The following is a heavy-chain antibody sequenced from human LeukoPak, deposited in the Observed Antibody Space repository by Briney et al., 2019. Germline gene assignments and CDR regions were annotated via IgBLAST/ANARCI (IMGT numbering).Heavy chain of an antibody. CDR2: ISSSSSYI. V-gene: IGHV3-21*01. CDR3: ARDTVLWLGEFPFDY. Sequence: PGGSLRLSCAASGFTFSSYSMNWVRQAPGKGLEWVSSISSSSSYIYYADSVKGRFTISRDNAKNSLYLQMNSLRAEDTAVYYCARDTVLWLGEFPFDYWGQGTLVTVSS. J-gene: IGHJ4*02. D-gene: IGHD3-10*01. CDR1: GFTFSSYS.